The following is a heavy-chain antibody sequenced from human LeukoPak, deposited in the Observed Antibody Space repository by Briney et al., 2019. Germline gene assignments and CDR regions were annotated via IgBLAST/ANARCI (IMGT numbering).Heavy chain of an antibody. J-gene: IGHJ6*03. D-gene: IGHD5-12*01. CDR2: IYYSGST. V-gene: IGHV4-59*01. CDR3: AGWGYDPYYYYYYMDV. CDR1: GGSISSYY. Sequence: PSETLSLTCTVSGGSISSYYWSWIRQPPGKGLEWIGYIYYSGSTNYNPSLKSRVTISVDTSKNQFSLKLSSVTAADTAVYYCAGWGYDPYYYYYYMDVWGKGTTVTISS.